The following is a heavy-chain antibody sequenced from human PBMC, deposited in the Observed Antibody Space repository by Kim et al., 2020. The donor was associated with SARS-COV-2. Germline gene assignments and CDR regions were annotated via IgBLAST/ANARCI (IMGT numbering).Heavy chain of an antibody. J-gene: IGHJ4*02. V-gene: IGHV4-4*07. CDR3: PSALPRDWWYFDY. D-gene: IGHD2-8*02. CDR1: GGSIYNYY. CDR2: IYSSGST. Sequence: SETLSLTCSVSGGSIYNYYWSWIRQPAGEGLQYIGRIYSSGSTDYNPSLKSRVTMSVDPSKNQFSLKVNSVTAADTAVYFCPSALPRDWWYFDYWGQGALVTVSA.